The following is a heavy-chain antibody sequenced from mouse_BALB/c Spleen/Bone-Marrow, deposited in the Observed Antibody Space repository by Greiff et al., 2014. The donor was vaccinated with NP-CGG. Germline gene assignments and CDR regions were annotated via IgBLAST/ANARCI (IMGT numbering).Heavy chain of an antibody. CDR2: IRNKANGHTT. CDR3: ARDKGRVFFDY. V-gene: IGHV7-3*02. J-gene: IGHJ2*01. Sequence: EVQLVESGGGLVQPGGSLRLSCATSGFTFTDYYMNWVRQPPGKALEWLGFIRNKANGHTTEYSASVKSRFTISRDNSQNILYLQMNTLRADDSATYYCARDKGRVFFDYWGQGTTLTVSS. CDR1: GFTFTDYY.